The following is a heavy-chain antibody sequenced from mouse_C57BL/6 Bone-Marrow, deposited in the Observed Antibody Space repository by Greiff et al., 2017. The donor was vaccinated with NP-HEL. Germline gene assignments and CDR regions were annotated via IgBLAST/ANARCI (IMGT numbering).Heavy chain of an antibody. CDR2: ISDGGSYT. Sequence: EVQRVESGGGLVKPGGSLKLSCAASGFTFSSYAMSWVRQTPEKRLEWVATISDGGSYTYYPDNVKGRFTISRDNAKNNLYLQMSHLKSEDTAMYYCARVYGSSSYWYFDVWGTGTTVTVSS. D-gene: IGHD1-1*01. V-gene: IGHV5-4*01. J-gene: IGHJ1*03. CDR3: ARVYGSSSYWYFDV. CDR1: GFTFSSYA.